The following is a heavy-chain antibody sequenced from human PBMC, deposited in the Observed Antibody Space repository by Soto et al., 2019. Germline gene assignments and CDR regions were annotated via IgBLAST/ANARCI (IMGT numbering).Heavy chain of an antibody. CDR2: IIPIFGTA. V-gene: IGHV1-69*13. CDR3: ASFPRGCSYGTFDY. CDR1: GGTFSSYA. J-gene: IGHJ4*02. Sequence: SVKVSCKASGGTFSSYAISWVRQAPGQGLEWMGGIIPIFGTANYAQKFQGRVTITADESTSTAYMELSSLRSEDTAVYYCASFPRGCSYGTFDYWGQGALVTVSS. D-gene: IGHD5-18*01.